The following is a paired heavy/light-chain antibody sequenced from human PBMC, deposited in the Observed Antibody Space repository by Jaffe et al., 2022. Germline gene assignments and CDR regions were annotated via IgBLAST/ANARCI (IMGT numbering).Heavy chain of an antibody. D-gene: IGHD2-15*01. CDR2: INAGNGKT. V-gene: IGHV1-3*01. CDR3: ARAGAAVSAAISHLDAFDI. Sequence: QVQLVQSGAEVKKPGASVKVSCKASGYTLPSYTVHWARQAPGQRLEWMGWINAGNGKTKYSQTFQGRVTITRDTSASTAYMELNSLRSEDTAVYYCARAGAAVSAAISHLDAFDIWGQGTMVTVSS. J-gene: IGHJ3*02. CDR1: GYTLPSYT.
Light chain of an antibody. V-gene: IGKV1-39*01. CDR1: QSISTY. Sequence: DIQMTQSPSSLSASVGDRVTITCRASQSISTYLNWYQQKPGKAPNLLIYAASSLQSGVPSRFSGSGSGTDFTLTISSLQPEDFATYYCQQSYSTPYTFGQGTKLEI. CDR2: AAS. CDR3: QQSYSTPYT. J-gene: IGKJ2*01.